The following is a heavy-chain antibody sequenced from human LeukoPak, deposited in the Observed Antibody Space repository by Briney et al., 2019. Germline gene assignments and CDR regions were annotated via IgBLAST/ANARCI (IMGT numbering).Heavy chain of an antibody. CDR1: GYTFTGYY. D-gene: IGHD3-22*01. CDR3: ARDLRYGYDSSKTFDI. CDR2: INPNSGGT. J-gene: IGHJ3*02. Sequence: ASVKVSCKASGYTFTGYYMHWVRQAPGQGLEWMGRINPNSGGTNYAQKFQGRVTMTRDTSISTAYMELGRLRSDDTAVYYCARDLRYGYDSSKTFDIWGQGTMVTVSS. V-gene: IGHV1-2*06.